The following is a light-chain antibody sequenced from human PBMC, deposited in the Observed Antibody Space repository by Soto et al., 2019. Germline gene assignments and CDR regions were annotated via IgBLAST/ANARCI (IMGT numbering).Light chain of an antibody. J-gene: IGKJ1*01. CDR2: GAS. CDR1: QSLASGY. Sequence: EMVLTQSPDTLSLSPGERATHSCRTSQSLASGYLAWYQQRPGQAPRLVIYGASSRATGIPDRFSGSGSGTDFTLSITRLEPEDFAVYYCQQYASSPETFGQGTKVEIK. CDR3: QQYASSPET. V-gene: IGKV3-20*01.